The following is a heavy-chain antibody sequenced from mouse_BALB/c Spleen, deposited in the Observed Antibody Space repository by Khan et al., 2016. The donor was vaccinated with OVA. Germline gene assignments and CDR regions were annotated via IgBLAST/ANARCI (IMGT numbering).Heavy chain of an antibody. CDR1: GFTFSSYT. J-gene: IGHJ4*01. Sequence: EVELVESGGGLVQPGRSLTLSCAASGFTFSSYTMSWVRQTPEKRLEWVAYITNGGSSSYYPDTETGRFTSSSDHAKQTLYLLMSSLKSDDTAMYYCARVPTFITTALDYWGQGTSVTVSS. V-gene: IGHV5-12-2*01. CDR2: ITNGGSSS. CDR3: ARVPTFITTALDY. D-gene: IGHD1-2*01.